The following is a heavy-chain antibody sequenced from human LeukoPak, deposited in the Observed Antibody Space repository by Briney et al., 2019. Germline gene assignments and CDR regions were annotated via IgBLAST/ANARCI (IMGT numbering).Heavy chain of an antibody. CDR3: ARVSGYYFDY. J-gene: IGHJ4*02. Sequence: GGSLRLSCAASGFTFSSYSMNWVRQAPGKGLEWVSSISSSSTYIYYADSVRGRFTISRDNAKNSLYLQMNSLRAEDTAVYYCARVSGYYFDYWGQGTLVTVSS. D-gene: IGHD3-10*01. V-gene: IGHV3-21*01. CDR2: ISSSSTYI. CDR1: GFTFSSYS.